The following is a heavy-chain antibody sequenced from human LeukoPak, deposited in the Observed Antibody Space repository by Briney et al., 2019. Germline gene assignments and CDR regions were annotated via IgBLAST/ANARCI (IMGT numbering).Heavy chain of an antibody. CDR1: GGSISSYY. D-gene: IGHD3-22*01. CDR3: ARGPGDYYDSSGE. J-gene: IGHJ4*02. V-gene: IGHV4-4*09. CDR2: IYTSGST. Sequence: KPSETLSLTCTVSGGSISSYYWSWIRQPPGKGLEWIGYIYTSGSTNYNPSLKSRVTISVDTSKNQFSLKLRSVTAEDTAVYYCARGPGDYYDSSGEWGQGTLVTVSS.